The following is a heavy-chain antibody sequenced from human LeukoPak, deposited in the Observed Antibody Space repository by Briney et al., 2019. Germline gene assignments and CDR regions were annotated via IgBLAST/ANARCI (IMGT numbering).Heavy chain of an antibody. Sequence: GGSLRLSWAASGFTFSSYGMHWVRQAPGKGLEWVAVISYDGSNKYYADSVKGRFTISRDNSKNTLYLQMNSLRAEDTAVHYCAKAARGYSYGPSGYYFDYWGQGTLVTVSS. CDR3: AKAARGYSYGPSGYYFDY. J-gene: IGHJ4*02. V-gene: IGHV3-30*18. CDR2: ISYDGSNK. D-gene: IGHD5-18*01. CDR1: GFTFSSYG.